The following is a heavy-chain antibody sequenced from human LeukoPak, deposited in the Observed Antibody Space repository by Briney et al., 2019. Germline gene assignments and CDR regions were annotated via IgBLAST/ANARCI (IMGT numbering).Heavy chain of an antibody. CDR1: GGSISGYY. J-gene: IGHJ4*02. CDR2: IHYSGST. D-gene: IGHD2-21*02. CDR3: ARLIHGRVVTAIEH. V-gene: IGHV4-59*01. Sequence: PSETLSLTCSVSGGSISGYYWNWIRQPPGRGLERIAYIHYSGSTDYNPSLKSRVTISVDTSKNQFSLRLRSATAADTAVYYCARLIHGRVVTAIEHWGQGVLVTVSS.